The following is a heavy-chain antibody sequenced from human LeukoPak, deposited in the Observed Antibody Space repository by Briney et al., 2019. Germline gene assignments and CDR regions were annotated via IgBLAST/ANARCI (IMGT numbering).Heavy chain of an antibody. CDR3: AKGHSAHGTGFDY. CDR1: GFTFSSYG. CDR2: ISGSGDTT. Sequence: PGGSLRLSCAASGFTFSSYGMHWVRQAPGKGLEWVSTISGSGDTTYYADSVKGRFTISRDNLKNTLYVQMNSLRVEDTAVYYCAKGHSAHGTGFDYWGQGTLVIVSS. D-gene: IGHD1-1*01. J-gene: IGHJ4*02. V-gene: IGHV3-23*01.